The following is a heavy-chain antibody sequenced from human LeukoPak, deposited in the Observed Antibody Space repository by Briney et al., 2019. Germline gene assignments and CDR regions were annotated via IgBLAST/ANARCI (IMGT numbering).Heavy chain of an antibody. CDR3: TPG. D-gene: IGHD3-10*01. J-gene: IGHJ4*02. Sequence: GGSLRLSCAVPGFTFRNYWMHWVRQAPGKGLVWVSRINGDGTVTFYADSVKGRFTISRDNAKNTLFLQMNSLRAEDTAVYYCTPGGGRGTLVTVSS. CDR1: GFTFRNYW. V-gene: IGHV3-74*01. CDR2: INGDGTVT.